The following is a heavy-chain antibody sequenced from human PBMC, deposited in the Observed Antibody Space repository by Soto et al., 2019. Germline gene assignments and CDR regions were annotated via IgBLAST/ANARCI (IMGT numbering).Heavy chain of an antibody. CDR1: GGSIRSYY. V-gene: IGHV4-59*01. Sequence: PSETLSLPCTVSGGSIRSYYWTWIRQPPGKGLEWLGYIFYSGSTFYNPSLKSRATISIHTSKSQFSLQLTSVTAADTAVYYCARGAADTAMVDAWGQGTLVTVSS. CDR2: IFYSGST. D-gene: IGHD5-18*01. J-gene: IGHJ5*02. CDR3: ARGAADTAMVDA.